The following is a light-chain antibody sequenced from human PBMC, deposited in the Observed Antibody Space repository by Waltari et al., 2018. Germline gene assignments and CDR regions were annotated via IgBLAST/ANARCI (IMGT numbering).Light chain of an antibody. V-gene: IGLV2-14*03. CDR2: DYT. CDR3: SSSSTTGTLVL. J-gene: IGLJ2*01. Sequence: YQQHPCKPPKLIIYDYTDRPSGVSDRFSGSMSANTASLTISGLLADDEALYFCSSSSTTGTLVLFGGGTKLTVL.